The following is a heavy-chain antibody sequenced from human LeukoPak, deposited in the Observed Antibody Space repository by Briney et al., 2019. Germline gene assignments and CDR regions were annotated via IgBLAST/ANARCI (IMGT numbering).Heavy chain of an antibody. Sequence: GGSLRLSCAASGFTFNNYGMHWVRQAPGKGLEWVAVIPKDGSNKYYEDSVKGRFTISRDNSKNTLYLQMNSLSGEDTAVYYCARDTTVTPDYWGQGTLVTVSS. V-gene: IGHV3-30*03. CDR1: GFTFNNYG. CDR2: IPKDGSNK. D-gene: IGHD4-17*01. J-gene: IGHJ4*02. CDR3: ARDTTVTPDY.